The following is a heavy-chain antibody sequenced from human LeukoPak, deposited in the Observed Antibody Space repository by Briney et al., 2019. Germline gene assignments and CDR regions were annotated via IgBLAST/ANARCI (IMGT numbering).Heavy chain of an antibody. Sequence: ASVKVSCKASGGTFSSYAISWVRQAPGQGLEWMGRIIPILGIANYAQKFQGRVTITADKSTSTAYMELSSRRSEDTAVYYCASLGYCSGGSCNWFDPWGQGTLVTVSS. CDR3: ASLGYCSGGSCNWFDP. CDR2: IIPILGIA. J-gene: IGHJ5*02. V-gene: IGHV1-69*04. CDR1: GGTFSSYA. D-gene: IGHD2-15*01.